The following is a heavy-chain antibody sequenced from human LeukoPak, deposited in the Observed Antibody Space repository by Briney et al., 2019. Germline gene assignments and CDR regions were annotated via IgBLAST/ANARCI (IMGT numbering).Heavy chain of an antibody. CDR1: GGSISSSSYY. CDR2: IYYSGST. CDR3: ASQMSGTSVSY. D-gene: IGHD2-2*01. V-gene: IGHV4-39*01. J-gene: IGHJ4*02. Sequence: SETLSLTCTVSGGSISSSSYYWGWIRQPPGKGLEWIGSIYYSGSTYYNPSLKSRVTISVDTSKNQFSLKLSSVTAADTAVYYCASQMSGTSVSYWGQGTLVTVSS.